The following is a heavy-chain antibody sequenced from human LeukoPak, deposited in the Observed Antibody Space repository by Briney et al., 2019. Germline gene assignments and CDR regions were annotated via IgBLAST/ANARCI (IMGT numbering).Heavy chain of an antibody. D-gene: IGHD3-3*01. V-gene: IGHV3-7*01. CDR3: ARGLWSGYYPDAFDI. CDR1: GFTFSTYS. CDR2: IKQDGSEK. Sequence: PGGSLRLSCAASGFTFSTYSMNWVRQAPGKGLEWVANIKQDGSEKYYVDSVKGRFTISRDNAKNSLYLQMNSLRAEDTAVYYCARGLWSGYYPDAFDIWGQGTMVTVSS. J-gene: IGHJ3*02.